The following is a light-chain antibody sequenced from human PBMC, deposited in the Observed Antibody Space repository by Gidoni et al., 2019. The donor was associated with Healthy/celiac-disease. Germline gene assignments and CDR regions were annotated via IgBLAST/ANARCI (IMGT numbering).Light chain of an antibody. Sequence: QSVLTQPPSVSGAPGQRVTISCTGSSSNIGAGYDVHWYQQLPGTAPKLLSYGNSNRPSGVPDRVSGSKSGTSASRAITGLQAEDEADYYCQSYDSSLSGSVFGGGTKLTVL. CDR1: SSNIGAGYD. CDR3: QSYDSSLSGSV. J-gene: IGLJ3*02. CDR2: GNS. V-gene: IGLV1-40*01.